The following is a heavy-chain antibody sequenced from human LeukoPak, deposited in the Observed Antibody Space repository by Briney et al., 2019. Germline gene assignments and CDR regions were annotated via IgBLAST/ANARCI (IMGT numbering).Heavy chain of an antibody. CDR3: ARLGYYDSSCYYYYFDY. CDR1: GYTFTSYD. D-gene: IGHD3-22*01. Sequence: GASVKVSCKASGYTFTSYDINWVRQDTGQGLEWMGWMKPNSGNTGYAQKFQGSGNMPMNTSISTAYMELSSLRSEDTAVYYCARLGYYDSSCYYYYFDYWGQGTLVTVSS. V-gene: IGHV1-8*01. J-gene: IGHJ4*02. CDR2: MKPNSGNT.